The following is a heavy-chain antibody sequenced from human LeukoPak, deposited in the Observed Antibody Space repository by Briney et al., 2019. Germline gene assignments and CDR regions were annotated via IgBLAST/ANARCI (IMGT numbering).Heavy chain of an antibody. CDR1: GFTFDDYA. Sequence: PGRSLRLSCAASGFTFDDYAMHWVRQAPGKGLEWVSGISWNSGSIDYADSVKGRFTISRDNAKNSLYLQMNSLRAEDTALYYCAKELYYDSSSYYYYGMDVWGQGTTVTVSS. V-gene: IGHV3-9*01. D-gene: IGHD3-22*01. CDR2: ISWNSGSI. CDR3: AKELYYDSSSYYYYGMDV. J-gene: IGHJ6*02.